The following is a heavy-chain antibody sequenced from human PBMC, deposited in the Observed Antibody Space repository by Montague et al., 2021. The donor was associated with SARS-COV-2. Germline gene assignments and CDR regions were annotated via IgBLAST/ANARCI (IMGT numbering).Heavy chain of an antibody. D-gene: IGHD3-16*01. CDR3: AREYRIELWQTNWYFGL. CDR2: IYHSGNT. J-gene: IGHJ2*01. Sequence: SETLSLTCSVSGGSISGYYWSWIRQPPGKGLECIGYIYHSGNTKYNPSLKSRVSISVDTSKNQFSLRLSSVTAADTAVYYCAREYRIELWQTNWYFGLWGRGTLVTVSS. CDR1: GGSISGYY. V-gene: IGHV4-59*01.